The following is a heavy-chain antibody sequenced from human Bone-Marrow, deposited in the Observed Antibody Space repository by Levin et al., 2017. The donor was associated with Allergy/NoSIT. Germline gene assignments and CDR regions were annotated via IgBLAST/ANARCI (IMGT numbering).Heavy chain of an antibody. CDR1: GLTFSRSW. J-gene: IGHJ4*02. CDR2: LRQDGSET. D-gene: IGHD5-12*01. Sequence: QAGGSLRLSCAVSGLTFSRSWMSWVRQAPGKGLEWVANLRQDGSETYYVDSVKGRFTISADNAKNSLYLQMNSLRAEDTAVYYCVGGYDYFDYWGQGTLVTVSS. V-gene: IGHV3-7*03. CDR3: VGGYDYFDY.